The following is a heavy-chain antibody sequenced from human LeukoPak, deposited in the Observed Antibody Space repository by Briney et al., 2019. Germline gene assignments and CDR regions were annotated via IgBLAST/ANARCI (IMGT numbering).Heavy chain of an antibody. CDR3: ARDLGPFHDLRNWFDP. V-gene: IGHV3-20*01. J-gene: IGHJ5*02. CDR2: INWNGGST. D-gene: IGHD3-16*01. Sequence: GGSLRLSCAASGFTFDDYGMSWVRQAPGKGLEWVSGINWNGGSTGYADSVKGRFTISRDNAKNSLYLQMNSLRAEDTALYHCARDLGPFHDLRNWFDPWGQGTLVTVSS. CDR1: GFTFDDYG.